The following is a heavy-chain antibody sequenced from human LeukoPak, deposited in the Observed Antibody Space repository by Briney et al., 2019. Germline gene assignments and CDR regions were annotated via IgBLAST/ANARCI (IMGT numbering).Heavy chain of an antibody. D-gene: IGHD6-6*01. V-gene: IGHV3-30-3*01. CDR3: AGGSSIAALSGDY. Sequence: GGSLRLSCAASGFTFSSYAMHWVRQAPGKGLEWVAVISYDGSNKYYADSVKGRFTISRDNSKNTLYLQMNSLRAEDTAVYYCAGGSSIAALSGDYWGQGTLVTVSS. CDR2: ISYDGSNK. J-gene: IGHJ4*02. CDR1: GFTFSSYA.